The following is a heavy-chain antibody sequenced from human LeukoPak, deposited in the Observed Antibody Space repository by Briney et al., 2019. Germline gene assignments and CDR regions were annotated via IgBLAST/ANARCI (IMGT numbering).Heavy chain of an antibody. Sequence: PGGSLRLSCAASGFNFSSYAMSWVRPAPGKGLEWVSAIRVSGGSTYYADSVKRRFTISRDNPKNTLYLQMNSLSAEDTAVYYCGPRIVGATVVDLWGRGTLVTVSS. V-gene: IGHV3-23*01. J-gene: IGHJ2*01. CDR1: GFNFSSYA. CDR2: IRVSGGST. CDR3: GPRIVGATVVDL. D-gene: IGHD1-26*01.